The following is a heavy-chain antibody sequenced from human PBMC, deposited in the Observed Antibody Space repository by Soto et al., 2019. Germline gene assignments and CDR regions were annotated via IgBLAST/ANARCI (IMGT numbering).Heavy chain of an antibody. D-gene: IGHD6-13*01. V-gene: IGHV2-5*02. CDR2: IYWDDDK. CDR1: GFSLSTSGVG. CDR3: AHRRRVAAAGMAEYKTDAFDI. J-gene: IGHJ3*02. Sequence: QITLKESGPTLVKPTQTLTLTCTFSGFSLSTSGVGVGWIRQPPGKALEWLALIYWDDDKRYSPSLKSRLTITKDNSKNQVVLTMTNMDPVDTATYYCAHRRRVAAAGMAEYKTDAFDIWGQGTMVTVSS.